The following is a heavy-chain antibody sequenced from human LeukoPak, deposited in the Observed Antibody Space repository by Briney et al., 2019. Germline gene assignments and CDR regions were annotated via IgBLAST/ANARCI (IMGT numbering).Heavy chain of an antibody. Sequence: GGSLRLSCTASGFTFGDYAMSWFRQAPGKGLEWVGFIRSKAYGGTTEYAASVKGRFTISRDDSKSIAYLQMNSLKTEDTAVYYCTRYGSGSHSVPFDYWGQGTLVTVSS. CDR3: TRYGSGSHSVPFDY. V-gene: IGHV3-49*03. CDR1: GFTFGDYA. CDR2: IRSKAYGGTT. J-gene: IGHJ4*02. D-gene: IGHD3-10*01.